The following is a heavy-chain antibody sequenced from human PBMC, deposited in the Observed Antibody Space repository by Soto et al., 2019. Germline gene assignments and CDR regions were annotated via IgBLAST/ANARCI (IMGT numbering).Heavy chain of an antibody. CDR1: GGTFRNHV. Sequence: VKVSCKASGGTFRNHVFNWVRQAPGQGLEWMGGIIPIIGTPNYAQKFQGRVTITADASTNTVYLEVSSLRSQDTAVYYCARDLEFRDGNISHLDYWGQGTLVTVSS. D-gene: IGHD3-10*01. CDR3: ARDLEFRDGNISHLDY. J-gene: IGHJ4*02. V-gene: IGHV1-69*13. CDR2: IIPIIGTP.